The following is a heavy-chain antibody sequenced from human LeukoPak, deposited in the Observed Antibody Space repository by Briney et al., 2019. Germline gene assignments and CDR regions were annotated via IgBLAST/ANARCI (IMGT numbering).Heavy chain of an antibody. J-gene: IGHJ4*02. CDR2: ISYDGSNK. Sequence: GRSLRLSCAASGFTFSSYAMHWVRQAPGKGLEWVAVISYDGSNKYYADSVKGRFTISRDNSKNTLYLQMNSLRAEDTAVYYCARDSGGYSYGYDYFDYWGQGTLVTVSS. CDR3: ARDSGGYSYGYDYFDY. CDR1: GFTFSSYA. D-gene: IGHD5-18*01. V-gene: IGHV3-30*04.